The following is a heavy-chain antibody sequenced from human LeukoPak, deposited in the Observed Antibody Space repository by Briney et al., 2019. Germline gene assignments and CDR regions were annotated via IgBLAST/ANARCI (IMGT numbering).Heavy chain of an antibody. J-gene: IGHJ4*02. CDR2: ISSSSSYT. CDR1: GFTFSDYY. D-gene: IGHD2-15*01. CDR3: ATGYCSGGSCGNRSPFLL. Sequence: PGGSLRLSCVASGFTFSDYYMSWIRQAPGKGLEWVSYISSSSSYTNYADSVKGRFTISRDNAKNSLYLQMNSLRAEDTAVYYCATGYCSGGSCGNRSPFLLWGQGTLVTVSS. V-gene: IGHV3-11*03.